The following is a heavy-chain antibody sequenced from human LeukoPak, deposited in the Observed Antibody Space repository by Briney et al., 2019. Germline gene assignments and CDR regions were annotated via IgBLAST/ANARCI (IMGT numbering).Heavy chain of an antibody. D-gene: IGHD6-6*01. CDR3: ARGPNSNWSGLDF. Sequence: GGSLRLSCTASGFSFSGHWMHWARQLPGKGLVWVPRISPTGSTTSYADSVKGRFTVSRDNAKNTLYLQVNNLRAEDTAVYYCARGPNSNWSGLDFWGQGTLLTVSS. CDR1: GFSFSGHW. J-gene: IGHJ4*02. CDR2: ISPTGSTT. V-gene: IGHV3-74*01.